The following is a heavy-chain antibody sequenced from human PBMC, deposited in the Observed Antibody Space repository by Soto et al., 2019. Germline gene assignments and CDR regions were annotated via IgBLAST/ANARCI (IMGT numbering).Heavy chain of an antibody. V-gene: IGHV4-30-2*01. CDR2: TYHSGNP. Sequence: TCDVSGDTISTGGYTWAWIRQPPGKALEWIGHTYHSGNPYYNPSLKSRVIIPVDRSKNQFSLKVRSVTAADTAIYYCARGAYNFGGQLEHWGQGILVTVSS. CDR3: ARGAYNFGGQLEH. CDR1: GDTISTGGYT. J-gene: IGHJ4*02. D-gene: IGHD5-18*01.